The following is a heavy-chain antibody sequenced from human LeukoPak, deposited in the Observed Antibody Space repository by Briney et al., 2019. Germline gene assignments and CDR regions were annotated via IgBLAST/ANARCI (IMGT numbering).Heavy chain of an antibody. D-gene: IGHD3-10*01. CDR3: ARDPKGSGRPHAFDI. CDR2: IYTSGST. CDR1: SGSISSYY. J-gene: IGHJ3*02. V-gene: IGHV4-4*07. Sequence: SETLSLTCTVSSGSISSYYWSWIRQPAGKGLEWIGRIYTSGSTNYNPSLKSRVTMSVDTSKNQFSLRLSSLTAADTAVYYCARDPKGSGRPHAFDIWGQGTMVTVSS.